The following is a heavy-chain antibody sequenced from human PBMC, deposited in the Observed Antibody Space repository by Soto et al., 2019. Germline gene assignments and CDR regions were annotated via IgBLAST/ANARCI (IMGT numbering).Heavy chain of an antibody. D-gene: IGHD2-21*02. CDR2: MNHNSGNA. J-gene: IGHJ4*02. V-gene: IGHV1-8*02. CDR3: ARSRVVVTARHDY. CDR1: GYYLTSYD. Sequence: ASVNVSLNGSGYYLTSYDSNWLRHATGQGPAWMGWMNHNSGNAGYAQKFQGRVTMTRNTAISTAYMELCRLRSEDTAVYYCARSRVVVTARHDYWGQGTLVTVSS.